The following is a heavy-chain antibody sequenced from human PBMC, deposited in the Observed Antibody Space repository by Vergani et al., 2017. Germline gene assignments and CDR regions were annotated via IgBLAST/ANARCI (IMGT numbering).Heavy chain of an antibody. D-gene: IGHD3-10*01. CDR3: AXSWNFGRRDWFDS. J-gene: IGHJ5*01. CDR1: ESTSSDYN. V-gene: IGHV1-2*02. Sequence: QVQLMQSGPVMKKPGGSMEVSCQASESTSSDYNIHWVRQAPGQGLQWMGWISPKTGDTDYLQRFQDRVTMTRDASTKTVYLKMTRLTSDDTAIYYCAXSWNFGRRDWFDSWGPGTLVTVSS. CDR2: ISPKTGDT.